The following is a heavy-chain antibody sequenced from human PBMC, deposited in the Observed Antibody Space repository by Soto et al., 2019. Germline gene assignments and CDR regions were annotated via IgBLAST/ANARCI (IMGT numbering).Heavy chain of an antibody. CDR1: GGSISSSSYY. Sequence: SETLSLTCTVSGGSISSSSYYWGWIRQPPGKGLEWIGSIYYSGSTYYNPSLKSRVTISVDTSKNQFSLKLSSVTAADTAVYYCASAFWDIVVVPAAMRALAFDYWGQGTLVTVSS. V-gene: IGHV4-39*01. CDR2: IYYSGST. J-gene: IGHJ4*02. D-gene: IGHD2-2*01. CDR3: ASAFWDIVVVPAAMRALAFDY.